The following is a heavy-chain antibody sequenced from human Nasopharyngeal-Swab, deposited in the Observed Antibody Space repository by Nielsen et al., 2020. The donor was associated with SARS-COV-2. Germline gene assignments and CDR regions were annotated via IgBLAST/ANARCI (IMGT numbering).Heavy chain of an antibody. V-gene: IGHV4-39*07. CDR3: VRRGGYSFGYNDY. D-gene: IGHD5-18*01. CDR1: GGSISSSGSY. Sequence: SETLSLTCTVSGGSISSSGSYWGWIRQPPGKGLEWIGSIYYSGGTFYNPSLKSRVTISVDTSNNQFSLKLYSVTAADTAVYFCVRRGGYSFGYNDYWGQGTLVTVSS. CDR2: IYYSGGT. J-gene: IGHJ4*02.